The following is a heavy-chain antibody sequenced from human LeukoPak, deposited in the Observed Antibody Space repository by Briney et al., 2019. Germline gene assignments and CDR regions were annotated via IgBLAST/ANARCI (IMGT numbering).Heavy chain of an antibody. CDR1: GFTVSSNY. CDR2: IYSGGST. CDR3: ARGTVFGGMIVVPYFDY. D-gene: IGHD3-22*01. J-gene: IGHJ4*02. V-gene: IGHV3-53*01. Sequence: GGSLRLSCAASGFTVSSNYMSWVRQAPGKGLEWVSVIYSGGSTYYADSVKGRFTISRDNSKDTLYLQMNSLRAEDTAVYYCARGTVFGGMIVVPYFDYWGRETLVPVSS.